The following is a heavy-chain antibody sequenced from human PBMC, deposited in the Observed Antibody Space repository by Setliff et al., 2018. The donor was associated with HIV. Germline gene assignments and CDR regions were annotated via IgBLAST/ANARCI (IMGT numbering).Heavy chain of an antibody. CDR2: MMTIFSTT. CDR3: ARAPQIFTAYSYAYPHFDH. J-gene: IGHJ4*02. D-gene: IGHD5-18*01. CDR1: AGSYSIFA. V-gene: IGHV1-69*05. Sequence: GASVKVSCKSSAGSYSIFAINWVRQAPGQGLEWMGGMMTIFSTTNYARKFQGRVTITTDESTGTAYMELRGLISDDTAVYYCARAPQIFTAYSYAYPHFDHWGQGTLVTVSS.